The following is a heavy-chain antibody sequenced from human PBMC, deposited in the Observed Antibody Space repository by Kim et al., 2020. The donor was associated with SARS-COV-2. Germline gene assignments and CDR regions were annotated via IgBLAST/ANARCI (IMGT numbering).Heavy chain of an antibody. CDR1: GFTFSSYA. CDR2: ISYDGSNK. J-gene: IGHJ6*02. D-gene: IGHD4-17*01. CDR3: AREQYILSGLRVYGMDV. V-gene: IGHV3-30-3*01. Sequence: GGSLRLSCAASGFTFSSYAMHWVRQAPGKGLEWVAVISYDGSNKYYADSVKGRFTISRDNSKNTLYLQMNSLRAEDTAVYYCAREQYILSGLRVYGMDVWGQGPTVTVSS.